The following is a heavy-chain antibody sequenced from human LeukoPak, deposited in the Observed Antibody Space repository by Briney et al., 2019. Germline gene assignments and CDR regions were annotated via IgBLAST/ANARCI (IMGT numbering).Heavy chain of an antibody. CDR1: GFTFSSYW. CDR3: ARSGGKPFDS. V-gene: IGHV3-7*01. J-gene: IGHJ4*02. CDR2: IKQDGSES. D-gene: IGHD3-16*01. Sequence: RPGGSLRLSCAASGFTFSSYWMSWVRQAPGKGLEWVANIKQDGSESSYVDSVKGRFTISRDNAKNSLHLQMSSLRVEDTAVYYCARSGGKPFDSWGQGTLVTVSS.